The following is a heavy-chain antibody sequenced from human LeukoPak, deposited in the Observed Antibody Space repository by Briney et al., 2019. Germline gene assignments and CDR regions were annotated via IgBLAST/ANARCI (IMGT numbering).Heavy chain of an antibody. CDR1: GGTFSSYV. V-gene: IGHV1-69*13. D-gene: IGHD3-22*01. CDR2: IIPIFGTA. Sequence: GASVKVSCKTSGGTFSSYVISWVRQAPGQGLEWMGGIIPIFGTANYAQKFQGRVTITADESTSTAYMELSSLRSEDTAVYYCARGTNYDSSGYYYHDYWGQGTLVTVSS. J-gene: IGHJ4*02. CDR3: ARGTNYDSSGYYYHDY.